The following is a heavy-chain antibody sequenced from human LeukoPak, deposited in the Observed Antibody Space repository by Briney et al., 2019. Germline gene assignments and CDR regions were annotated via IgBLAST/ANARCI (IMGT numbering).Heavy chain of an antibody. CDR2: INHSGST. Sequence: SETLSLTCAVYGGSFSGYYWSWIRQPPGKGLEWIGEINHSGSTNYNPSLKSRVTISVDTSKNQFSLKLSSVTAADTAVYYCARVPRRRYYDSSGYFSAAAYFDYWGQGTLVTVSS. CDR1: GGSFSGYY. J-gene: IGHJ4*02. D-gene: IGHD3-22*01. CDR3: ARVPRRRYYDSSGYFSAAAYFDY. V-gene: IGHV4-34*01.